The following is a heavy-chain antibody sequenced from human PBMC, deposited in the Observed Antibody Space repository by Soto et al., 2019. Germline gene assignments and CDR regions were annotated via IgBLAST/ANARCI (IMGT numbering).Heavy chain of an antibody. J-gene: IGHJ5*02. Sequence: PSQTLSLTCAISGDSVSSKTAAWNWIRQSPSRGLEWLGRTYFRSRWYNDYAISVKSRITINPDTSKNQFSLLLNSVTPEDTAVYYCARVSFDHFVHWFDPWGQGTLVTVPS. CDR1: GDSVSSKTAA. CDR2: TYFRSRWYN. V-gene: IGHV6-1*01. D-gene: IGHD3-9*01. CDR3: ARVSFDHFVHWFDP.